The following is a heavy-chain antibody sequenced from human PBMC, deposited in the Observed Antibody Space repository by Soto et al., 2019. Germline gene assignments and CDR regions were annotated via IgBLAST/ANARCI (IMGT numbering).Heavy chain of an antibody. J-gene: IGHJ6*02. Sequence: QITLKESGHTLVKPTQTITLTCTFPGFSFSSIGEGVGWIRQPPGKALEWLALIYWEDDKRYSPSLKSRLTITKGTSNSQVVLTMSIMDPVNTATYYCVQSRCGRDCLQSYSSHSYYDLDVWGQGTTVTVS. V-gene: IGHV2-5*02. CDR1: GFSFSSIGEG. D-gene: IGHD2-21*01. CDR3: VQSRCGRDCLQSYSSHSYYDLDV. CDR2: IYWEDDK.